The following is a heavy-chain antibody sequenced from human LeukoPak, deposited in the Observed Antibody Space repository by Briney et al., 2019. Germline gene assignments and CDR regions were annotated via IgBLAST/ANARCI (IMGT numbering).Heavy chain of an antibody. D-gene: IGHD1-1*01. V-gene: IGHV3-21*01. CDR1: GFTFSSYS. Sequence: GGSLRLSCAASGFTFSSYSMNWVRQAPGKGLEWVSSISSSSSYIYYADSVKGRFTISRDNAKNSLYLQMNSLRAEDTAVYYCARRLERRGSDDYWGQGTLVTVSS. J-gene: IGHJ4*02. CDR3: ARRLERRGSDDY. CDR2: ISSSSSYI.